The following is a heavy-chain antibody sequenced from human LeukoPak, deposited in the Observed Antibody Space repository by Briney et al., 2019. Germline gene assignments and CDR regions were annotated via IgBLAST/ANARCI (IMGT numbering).Heavy chain of an antibody. J-gene: IGHJ4*02. Sequence: ASVKVSCKASGGTFSSYAISWVRQAPGQGLEWMGGIIPIFGTANYAQKFQGRVTITADESTSTAYMELSSLRSEDTAVYYCARAQRITIFGVVTLDYWGQGTLVTVSS. CDR2: IIPIFGTA. CDR1: GGTFSSYA. V-gene: IGHV1-69*01. D-gene: IGHD3-3*01. CDR3: ARAQRITIFGVVTLDY.